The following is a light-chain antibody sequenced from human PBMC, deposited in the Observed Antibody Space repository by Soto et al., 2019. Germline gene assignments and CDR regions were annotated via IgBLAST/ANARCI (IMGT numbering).Light chain of an antibody. Sequence: ENVLTQSPATLSLSPGERATLSCRASQSVSSDLAWYQQKPGQAPRLLIYDASNRATGIPARFSGSGSGTDFTLTISSLEPEDFAVYYCQQRSKWPITFGQGTRLEIK. CDR1: QSVSSD. J-gene: IGKJ5*01. V-gene: IGKV3-11*01. CDR2: DAS. CDR3: QQRSKWPIT.